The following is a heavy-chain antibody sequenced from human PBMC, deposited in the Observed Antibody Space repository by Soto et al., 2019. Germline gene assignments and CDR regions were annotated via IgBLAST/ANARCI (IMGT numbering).Heavy chain of an antibody. V-gene: IGHV1-18*01. D-gene: IGHD6-13*01. CDR3: ARDPGYSTTWHQAFDI. J-gene: IGHJ3*02. Sequence: VQLVQSGAEVKKPGASVKVSCKASGYTFTSYGISWVRQAPGQGPEWMGRISTYNGNTNYVQKLQGRFTMTTDTSTNTAYMELRSLRYDDTAVYYCARDPGYSTTWHQAFDIWGQGTMVTVSS. CDR2: ISTYNGNT. CDR1: GYTFTSYG.